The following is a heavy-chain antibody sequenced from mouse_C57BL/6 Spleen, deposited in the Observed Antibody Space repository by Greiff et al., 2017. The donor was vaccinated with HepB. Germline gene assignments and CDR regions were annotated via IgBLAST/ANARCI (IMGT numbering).Heavy chain of an antibody. D-gene: IGHD1-1*01. CDR2: IHPNSGST. V-gene: IGHV1-64*01. J-gene: IGHJ1*03. Sequence: QVQLQQPGAELVKPGASVKLSCKASGYTFTSYWMHWVKQRPGQGLEWIGMIHPNSGSTNYNEKFKSKATLTVDKSSSTAYMQLSSLTSEDSAVYYCARDPGSSYNWYFDVWGTGTTVTVSS. CDR1: GYTFTSYW. CDR3: ARDPGSSYNWYFDV.